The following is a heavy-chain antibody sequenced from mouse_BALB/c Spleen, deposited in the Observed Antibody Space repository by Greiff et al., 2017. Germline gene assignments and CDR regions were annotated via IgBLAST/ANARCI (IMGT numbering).Heavy chain of an antibody. D-gene: IGHD2-1*01. Sequence: EVKLMESGGGLVKPGGSLKLSCAASGFTFSSYAMSWVRQTPEKRLEWVASISSGGSTYYPDSVKGRFTISRDNARNILYLQMSSLRSEDTAMYYCARGYYGKWYFDVWGAGTTVTVSS. CDR2: ISSGGST. CDR1: GFTFSSYA. J-gene: IGHJ1*01. V-gene: IGHV5-6-5*01. CDR3: ARGYYGKWYFDV.